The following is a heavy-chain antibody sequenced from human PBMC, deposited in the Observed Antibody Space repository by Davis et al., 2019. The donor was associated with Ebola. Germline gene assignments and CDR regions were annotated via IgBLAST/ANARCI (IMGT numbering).Heavy chain of an antibody. CDR3: ARDRFFAFDF. CDR1: GFVFSDFS. CDR2: ITKGSDAI. D-gene: IGHD3/OR15-3a*01. J-gene: IGHJ4*02. V-gene: IGHV3-48*02. Sequence: GESLKISCAASGFVFSDFSMNWVRQAPVKGLEWITYITKGSDAIHYADSVKGRFTVSRDNAKNSVFLQMCSLRDEDSAVYYCARDRFFAFDFWSQGVHVSVSS.